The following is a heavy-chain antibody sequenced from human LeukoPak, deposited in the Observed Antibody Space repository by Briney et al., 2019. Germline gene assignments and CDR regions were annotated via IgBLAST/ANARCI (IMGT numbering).Heavy chain of an antibody. CDR3: ATETIGRHYDY. CDR2: IGPTGTDR. J-gene: IGHJ4*02. V-gene: IGHV3-21*01. Sequence: GGSLRLSCAASGFTYSSCGFNWVRQAPGKGLEWVSSIGPTGTDRYYADSVRGRFTISRDNAKNSMYLQMDSLRDEGTAVYYCATETIGRHYDYWGQGTLLTVSS. CDR1: GFTYSSCG. D-gene: IGHD1-14*01.